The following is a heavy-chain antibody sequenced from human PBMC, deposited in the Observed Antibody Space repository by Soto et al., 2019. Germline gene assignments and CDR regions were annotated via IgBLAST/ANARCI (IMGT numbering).Heavy chain of an antibody. CDR2: ISGSAGTT. Sequence: GGSLRLSCAASGFTFSSHGMNWVRQAPGKGLEWVSFISGSAGTTFYADSVEGRFTISRDNSKNTLYLQMNSLRAEDTALYYCAKDRGVEGSSVRAFDIWGQGTMVTVSS. D-gene: IGHD2-8*01. CDR3: AKDRGVEGSSVRAFDI. J-gene: IGHJ3*02. CDR1: GFTFSSHG. V-gene: IGHV3-23*01.